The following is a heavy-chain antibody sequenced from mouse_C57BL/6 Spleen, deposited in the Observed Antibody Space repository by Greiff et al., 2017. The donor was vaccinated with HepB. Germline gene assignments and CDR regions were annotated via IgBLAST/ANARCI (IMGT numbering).Heavy chain of an antibody. D-gene: IGHD1-1*01. Sequence: EVQLQQSGAELVRPGASVKLSCTASGFNIKDYYMHWVKQRPEQGLEWIGRIDPEDGDTAYAPKFQGKATMTADTSSNTAYLQLSSLTSEDTAVYYCAYYYGSPYFDYWGQGTTLTVSS. CDR1: GFNIKDYY. CDR3: AYYYGSPYFDY. V-gene: IGHV14-1*01. CDR2: IDPEDGDT. J-gene: IGHJ2*01.